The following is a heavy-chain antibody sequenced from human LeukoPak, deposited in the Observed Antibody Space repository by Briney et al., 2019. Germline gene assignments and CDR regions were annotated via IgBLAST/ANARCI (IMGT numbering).Heavy chain of an antibody. V-gene: IGHV1-2*02. CDR1: GYTFTDYY. CDR3: ARVRYSSSWSSFDY. Sequence: GASVEVSCKASGYTFTDYYMHWVRQAPGQGLEWMGWINPNSGGANYAQKFQGRVTMTRDTSISTAYMELSRLRSDDTAVYYCARVRYSSSWSSFDYWGQGTLVTVSS. D-gene: IGHD6-13*01. J-gene: IGHJ4*02. CDR2: INPNSGGA.